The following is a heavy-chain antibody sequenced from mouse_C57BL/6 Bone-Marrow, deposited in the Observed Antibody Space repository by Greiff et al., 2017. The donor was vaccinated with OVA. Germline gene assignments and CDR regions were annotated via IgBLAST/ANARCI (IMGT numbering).Heavy chain of an antibody. D-gene: IGHD1-1*01. J-gene: IGHJ2*01. CDR2: IYPGSGNT. CDR3: ARDSSYYFDY. V-gene: IGHV1-66*01. CDR1: GYSFTSYY. Sequence: VQLQQSGPELVKPGASVKIPCKASGYSFTSYYIHWVKQRPGQGLEWIGWIYPGSGNTKYNEKFKGKATLTADTSSSTAYMQLSSLTSEDSAVYYCARDSSYYFDYWGQGTTLTVSS.